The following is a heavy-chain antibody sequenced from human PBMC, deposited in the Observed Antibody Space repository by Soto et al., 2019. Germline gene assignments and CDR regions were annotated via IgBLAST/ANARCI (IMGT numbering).Heavy chain of an antibody. CDR3: ARSSDYGGVVSNRFDP. V-gene: IGHV3-33*01. CDR2: IWHDETNK. CDR1: GFTFSSYG. Sequence: GGSLRLSCAASGFTFSSYGMHWVRQAPGKGLEWVAVIWHDETNKYYADSVKGRFTISRDNSRNTMYLQMNSLRAEDTAVYYCARSSDYGGVVSNRFDPWGQGTLVTVSS. D-gene: IGHD4-17*01. J-gene: IGHJ5*02.